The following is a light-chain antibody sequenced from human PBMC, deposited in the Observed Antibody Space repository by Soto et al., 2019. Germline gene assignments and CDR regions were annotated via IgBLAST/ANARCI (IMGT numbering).Light chain of an antibody. CDR3: CSYAGSSTWV. V-gene: IGLV2-23*02. Sequence: QSALTQPASVSGSPGQSITISCTGTSSDVGSYNLVSWYQQRPGKAPKLMIYEVSKRPSGVSNRFSGSKSGNTASLTISGLQAEDEADYSCCSYAGSSTWVFGGGTQLPS. CDR1: SSDVGSYNL. CDR2: EVS. J-gene: IGLJ3*02.